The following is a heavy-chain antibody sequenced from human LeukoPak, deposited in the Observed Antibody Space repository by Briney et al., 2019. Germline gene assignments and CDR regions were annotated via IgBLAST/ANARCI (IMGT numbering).Heavy chain of an antibody. J-gene: IGHJ4*02. CDR2: IKQDGSEK. CDR1: GFTFSSYA. D-gene: IGHD3-10*01. Sequence: GGSLRLSCAASGFTFSSYAMSWVRQAPGKGLEWVANIKQDGSEKYYVDSVKGRFTISRDNAKNSLYLQMNSLRAEDTAVYYCARDHSQYYYGSGSSYDYWGQGTLVTVSS. CDR3: ARDHSQYYYGSGSSYDY. V-gene: IGHV3-7*01.